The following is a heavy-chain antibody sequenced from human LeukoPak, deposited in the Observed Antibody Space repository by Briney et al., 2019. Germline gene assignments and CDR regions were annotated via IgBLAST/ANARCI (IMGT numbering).Heavy chain of an antibody. V-gene: IGHV3-23*01. Sequence: PGGSLRLSCAASGVTFSSYAMSWVRQAPGKGLEWVSAISGSGGSTYYAHSVQGRFTTSRDNPKNTLYLQMTSLRAEDTAVYYCAKEDDYVWGSYRYRGPFDYWGQGPLVPVSS. J-gene: IGHJ4*02. D-gene: IGHD3-16*02. CDR1: GVTFSSYA. CDR2: ISGSGGST. CDR3: AKEDDYVWGSYRYRGPFDY.